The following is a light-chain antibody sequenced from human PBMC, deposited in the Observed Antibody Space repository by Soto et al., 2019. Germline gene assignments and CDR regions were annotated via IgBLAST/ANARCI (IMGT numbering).Light chain of an antibody. Sequence: DIQMTQSPSSLSASVGDRVTITCGASQSISSYLNWYQQKPGKAPKLLIYAASSLQSGVPSRFSGSGSGTDFTLTISSLQPEDFATYYCQQSRTFGQGTKVDIK. V-gene: IGKV1-39*01. CDR1: QSISSY. J-gene: IGKJ1*01. CDR2: AAS. CDR3: QQSRT.